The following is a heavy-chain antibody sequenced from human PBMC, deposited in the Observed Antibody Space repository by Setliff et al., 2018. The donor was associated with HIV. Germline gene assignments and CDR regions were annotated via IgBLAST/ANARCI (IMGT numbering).Heavy chain of an antibody. J-gene: IGHJ4*02. V-gene: IGHV4-4*07. CDR1: DSGTYY. CDR3: ARAAAGNTGPFDL. Sequence: SETLSLTCTVSDSGTYYWSWIRQPAGKGLEWIGCVSSRGDTNYNPSLKSRVTMSVDTSKNQLSLKLTSVTASDTAVYYCARAAAGNTGPFDLWGQGSPVTVSS. CDR2: VSSRGDT. D-gene: IGHD4-17*01.